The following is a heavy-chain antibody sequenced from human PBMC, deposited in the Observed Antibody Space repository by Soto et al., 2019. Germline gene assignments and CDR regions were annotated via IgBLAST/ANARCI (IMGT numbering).Heavy chain of an antibody. D-gene: IGHD3-10*01. CDR2: IWYDGSNK. Sequence: QVQLVESGGGVVQPGRSLRLSCAASGFTFSSYGMHWVRQAPGKGLEWVAVIWYDGSNKYYADSVKGRFTISRDNSKNTLYLQMNSLRAEDTAVYYCARDEGVGDRVLPMDVWCKGTTVTVSS. J-gene: IGHJ6*04. V-gene: IGHV3-33*01. CDR1: GFTFSSYG. CDR3: ARDEGVGDRVLPMDV.